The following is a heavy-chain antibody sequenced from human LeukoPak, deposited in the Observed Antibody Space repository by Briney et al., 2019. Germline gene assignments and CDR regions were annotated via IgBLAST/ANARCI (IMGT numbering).Heavy chain of an antibody. J-gene: IGHJ2*01. CDR1: GFMFSSYW. CDR3: ARADIEWYLDL. CDR2: IRQDGGQI. D-gene: IGHD2-15*01. Sequence: PGGSLRLSCTASGFMFSSYWITWVRQAPGMGLEWVGKIRQDGGQIFYVDSVKGRFTISRDNAKNSVYLQLSSLRAEDTAVYYCARADIEWYLDLWGRGTMVTVSS. V-gene: IGHV3-7*01.